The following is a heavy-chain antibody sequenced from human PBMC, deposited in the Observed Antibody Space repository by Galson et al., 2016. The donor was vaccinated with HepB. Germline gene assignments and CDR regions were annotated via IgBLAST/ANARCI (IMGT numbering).Heavy chain of an antibody. D-gene: IGHD1-26*01. Sequence: SLRLSCAVSGFTFSIYAMSWVRQAPGKGLEWVSGISSSGLTIYYADSVRGRFTISRDNSQNTLYLQMSSLRDEDTAVYYCARDPILGVTHFDYWGQGTLVTVSS. CDR1: GFTFSIYA. CDR2: ISSSGLTI. V-gene: IGHV3-23*01. J-gene: IGHJ4*02. CDR3: ARDPILGVTHFDY.